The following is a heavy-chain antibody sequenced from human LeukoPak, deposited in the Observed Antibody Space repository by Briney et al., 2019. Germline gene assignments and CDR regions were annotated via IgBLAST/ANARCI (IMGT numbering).Heavy chain of an antibody. V-gene: IGHV3-7*01. CDR3: AKDFWLRGENFYGMDV. Sequence: GGSLRLTCAASGFTFSSYWMSWVRQAPGKGLEWVANIKQDGSEKYYVDSVKGRFTISRDNAKNTVYLQMNNLRPEDTAIYYCAKDFWLRGENFYGMDVWGQGATVIVSS. CDR1: GFTFSSYW. D-gene: IGHD3-16*01. CDR2: IKQDGSEK. J-gene: IGHJ6*02.